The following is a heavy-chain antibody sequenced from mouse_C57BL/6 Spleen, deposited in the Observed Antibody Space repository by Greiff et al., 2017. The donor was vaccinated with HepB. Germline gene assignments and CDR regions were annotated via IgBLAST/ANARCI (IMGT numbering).Heavy chain of an antibody. CDR3: ARGLMITTVFDY. V-gene: IGHV5-4*03. D-gene: IGHD2-4*01. J-gene: IGHJ2*01. CDR2: ISDGGSYT. Sequence: EVKLVESGGGLVKPGGSLKLSCAASGFTFSSYAMSWVRQTPEKRLEWVATISDGGSYTYYPDNVQGRFTISRDKAKNNLYLQMSHLKSEDTAMYYCARGLMITTVFDYWGQGTTLTVSS. CDR1: GFTFSSYA.